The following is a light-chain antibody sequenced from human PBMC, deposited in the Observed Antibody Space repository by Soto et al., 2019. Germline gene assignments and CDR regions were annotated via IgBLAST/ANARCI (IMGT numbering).Light chain of an antibody. J-gene: IGKJ2*01. Sequence: EIVLTQSPGTLSLSPGERATLSCRASQSVSSSYLAWDQQQPGQAPKLLIYSASSRATGIPDRFSGSGSGTDFTLTISRLEPEDFAVYYCQQYGSSYTFGQGTKLEIK. CDR1: QSVSSSY. CDR2: SAS. V-gene: IGKV3-20*01. CDR3: QQYGSSYT.